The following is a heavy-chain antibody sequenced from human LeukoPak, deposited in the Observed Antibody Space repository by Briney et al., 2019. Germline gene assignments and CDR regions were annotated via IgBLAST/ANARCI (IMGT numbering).Heavy chain of an antibody. Sequence: PGGSLRLSCVASGFSFNTHWMSWVRQAPGEGRQWVASINQGGTEKHYVDSVKGRFTISRDYGKNSLYLQMNSLRVEDTAVYYCAKLAKYFYGSGTFYFFEHWGQGTPVTASS. J-gene: IGHJ4*02. CDR3: AKLAKYFYGSGTFYFFEH. V-gene: IGHV3-7*03. CDR2: INQGGTEK. D-gene: IGHD3-10*01. CDR1: GFSFNTHW.